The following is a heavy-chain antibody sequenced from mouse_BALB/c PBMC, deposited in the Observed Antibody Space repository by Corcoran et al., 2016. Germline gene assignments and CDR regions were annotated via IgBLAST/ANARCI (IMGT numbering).Heavy chain of an antibody. CDR1: GYTFPSYD. Sequence: QDQLQQFGAELVKPGASVKLSGKASGYTFPSYDINWGRQRPEQGLEWIGWIFPGDGSTKYNEKFKGKATLTTDKSSSTAYMQLSRLTSEDSAVYFCAREEDDYLDYWGQGTTLAVSS. CDR3: AREEDDYLDY. CDR2: IFPGDGST. V-gene: IGHV1S56*01. J-gene: IGHJ2*01.